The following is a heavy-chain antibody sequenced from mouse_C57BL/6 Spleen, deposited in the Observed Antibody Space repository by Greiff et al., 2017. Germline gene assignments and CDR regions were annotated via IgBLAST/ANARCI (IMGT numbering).Heavy chain of an antibody. CDR2: ISDGGSYT. CDR1: GFTFSSYA. J-gene: IGHJ1*03. CDR3: ARDVVLRYFDV. Sequence: EVQRVESGGGLVKPGGSLKLSCAASGFTFSSYAMSWVRQTPEKRLEWVATISDGGSYTYYPDNVKGRFTISRDNAKNNLYLQMSHLKSEDRAMYYCARDVVLRYFDVWGTGTTVTVSS. D-gene: IGHD1-1*01. V-gene: IGHV5-4*01.